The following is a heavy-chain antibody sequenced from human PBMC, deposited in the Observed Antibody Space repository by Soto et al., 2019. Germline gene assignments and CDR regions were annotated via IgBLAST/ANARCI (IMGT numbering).Heavy chain of an antibody. CDR2: IIPILGIA. J-gene: IGHJ6*02. D-gene: IGHD3-3*01. V-gene: IGHV1-69*02. CDR1: GYTFAGCY. Sequence: GASVEVSCKASGYTFAGCYRRWVRQAPGQGLEWMGRIIPILGIANYAQKFQGRVTITADESTSTAYMELSSLRSEDTAVYYCARISVDEDPPFDYYYYGMDVWGQGTTVTVSS. CDR3: ARISVDEDPPFDYYYYGMDV.